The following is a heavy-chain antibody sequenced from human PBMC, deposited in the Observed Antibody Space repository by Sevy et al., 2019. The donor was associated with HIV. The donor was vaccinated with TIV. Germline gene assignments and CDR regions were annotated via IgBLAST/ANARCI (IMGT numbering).Heavy chain of an antibody. J-gene: IGHJ4*02. CDR1: GFSLSDSW. V-gene: IGHV3-15*01. CDR2: IKSKTDGGTT. D-gene: IGHD2-8*01. Sequence: EGSLRLSCAASGFSLSDSWMTWVRQAPGKGLEWVGRIKSKTDGGTTDYAAPVKGRFTISRDDSQNMLFLQMNSLKTEDTAVYFWATRASLEWWGQGTLVTVSS. CDR3: ATRASLEW.